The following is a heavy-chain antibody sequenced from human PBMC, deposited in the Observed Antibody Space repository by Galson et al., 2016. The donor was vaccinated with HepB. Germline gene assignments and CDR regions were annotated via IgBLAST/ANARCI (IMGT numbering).Heavy chain of an antibody. D-gene: IGHD1/OR15-1a*01. Sequence: SETLSLTCAVSDASISFTNWWSWVRQPPGEGLEWIGEMHHGGSSPYNPSLQSRVTISLDISKNQFSLQLSSVTAADTAVYFCARHLTTPGTRGFDSWGRGKLVTVSS. CDR1: DASISFTNW. CDR3: ARHLTTPGTRGFDS. CDR2: MHHGGSS. J-gene: IGHJ4*02. V-gene: IGHV4-4*02.